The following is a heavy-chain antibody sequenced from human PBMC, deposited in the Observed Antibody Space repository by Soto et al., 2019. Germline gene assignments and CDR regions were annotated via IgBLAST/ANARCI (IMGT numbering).Heavy chain of an antibody. CDR3: ARVGYYYDSSGYYLSFDY. D-gene: IGHD3-22*01. Sequence: ASVKLSCKDSGYTFTSYDINWVRQATRQGLEWMGWMNPNSGNTGCAQKFQGRVTMTRNTSISTAYMELSSLRSEDTAVYYCARVGYYYDSSGYYLSFDYWGQGTLVTVSS. CDR2: MNPNSGNT. CDR1: GYTFTSYD. V-gene: IGHV1-8*01. J-gene: IGHJ4*02.